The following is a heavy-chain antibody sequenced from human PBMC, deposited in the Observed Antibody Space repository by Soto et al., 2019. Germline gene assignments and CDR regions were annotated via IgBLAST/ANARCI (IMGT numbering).Heavy chain of an antibody. V-gene: IGHV4-34*01. J-gene: IGHJ6*02. D-gene: IGHD6-6*01. CDR2: INHSGST. CDR3: ARGGSSSWIAWYYYYGMDV. Sequence: SETLSLTCAVYGGSFSGYYWSWIRQPPGKGLEWIGEINHSGSTNYNPSLKSRVTISVDTSKNQFSLKLSSVTAADTAVYYCARGGSSSWIAWYYYYGMDVWGQGTTVTVSS. CDR1: GGSFSGYY.